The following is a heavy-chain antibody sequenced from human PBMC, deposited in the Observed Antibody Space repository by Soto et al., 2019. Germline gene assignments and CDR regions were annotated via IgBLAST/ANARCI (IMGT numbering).Heavy chain of an antibody. Sequence: PGGSLRLSCAASGFTFSSYAMSWVRQAPGKGLEWVSAISGSGGSTYYADSVKGRFTISRDNSKNTLYLQVNSLRAEDTAVYYCVKGEGRSHSYGLFDYWGQGSLVTVSS. CDR3: VKGEGRSHSYGLFDY. CDR1: GFTFSSYA. J-gene: IGHJ4*02. V-gene: IGHV3-23*01. CDR2: ISGSGGST. D-gene: IGHD5-18*01.